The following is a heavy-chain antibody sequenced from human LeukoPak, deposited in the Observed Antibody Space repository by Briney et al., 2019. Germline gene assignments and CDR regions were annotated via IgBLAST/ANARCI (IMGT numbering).Heavy chain of an antibody. J-gene: IGHJ6*03. CDR1: GFTFSSYA. Sequence: GGSLRLSCAASGFTFSSYAMSWVRQAPGKGLEWVSAISGSGGSTYYADSVKSRFTISRDNSKNTLYLQMKSLRAEDTAVYYCASSSSHYYYYYMDVWGKGTTVTVSS. V-gene: IGHV3-23*01. CDR2: ISGSGGST. CDR3: ASSSSHYYYYYMDV.